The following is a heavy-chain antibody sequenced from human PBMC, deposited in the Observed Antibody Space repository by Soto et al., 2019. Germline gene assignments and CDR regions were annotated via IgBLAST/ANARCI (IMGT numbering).Heavy chain of an antibody. CDR1: RFTFIDHY. CDR2: ISHRSLTI. D-gene: IGHD6-6*01. V-gene: IGHV3-11*01. J-gene: IGHJ4*02. CDR3: ARGGGSSPFDY. Sequence: PGGSLRLSCASSRFTFIDHYMAWFRQTPERGLEWLAYISHRSLTIYHTRSVKDRFTIARDDATDSIYLQMNNLRVEDKAVYFCARGGGSSPFDYWGQGTVVTVSS.